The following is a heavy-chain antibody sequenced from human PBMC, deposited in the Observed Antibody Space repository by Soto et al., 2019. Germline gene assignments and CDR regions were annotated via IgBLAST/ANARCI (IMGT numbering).Heavy chain of an antibody. CDR1: GYIFFANW. CDR3: AKHNYFGSGSSFYYYRSDI. Sequence: PVQFLKVSWKASGYIFFANWISCILDVPVKVLEWMGSIFPADSDIRYNPSFQGQVTISVDKSIDTAYLQWSSLKASDTGTFYCAKHNYFGSGSSFYYYRSDIWGQGTTVTVSS. J-gene: IGHJ6*02. CDR2: IFPADSDI. V-gene: IGHV5-51*01. D-gene: IGHD3-10*01.